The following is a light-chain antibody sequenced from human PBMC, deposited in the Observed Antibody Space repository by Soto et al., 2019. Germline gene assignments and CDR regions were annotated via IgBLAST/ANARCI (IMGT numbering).Light chain of an antibody. CDR3: SAHGGTNPYV. CDR2: DVN. CDR1: ASDIGGYTF. Sequence: QSALTQPPSASGSPGQSVAISFTGTASDIGGYTFVSWYQQHPGKAPKLLMYDVNKRPSGVPDRFSGSKSGNTASLTVSGLQAEDEADYYCSAHGGTNPYVFGTGTKLTVL. J-gene: IGLJ1*01. V-gene: IGLV2-8*01.